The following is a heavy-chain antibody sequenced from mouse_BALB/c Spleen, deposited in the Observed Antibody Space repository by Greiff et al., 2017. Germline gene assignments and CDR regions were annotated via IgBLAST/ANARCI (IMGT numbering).Heavy chain of an antibody. V-gene: IGHV3-8*02. J-gene: IGHJ3*01. CDR3: ARSLYYRYDGFAY. CDR1: GDSITSGY. CDR2: ISYSGST. Sequence: EVKLVESGPSLVKPSQTLSLTCSVTGDSITSGYWNWIRKFPGNKLEYMGYISYSGSTYYNPSLKSRISITRDTSKNQYYLQLNSVTTEDTATYYCARSLYYRYDGFAYWGQGTLVTVSA. D-gene: IGHD2-14*01.